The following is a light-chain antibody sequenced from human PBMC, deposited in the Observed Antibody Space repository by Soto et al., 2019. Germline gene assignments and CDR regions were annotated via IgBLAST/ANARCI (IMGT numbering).Light chain of an antibody. CDR1: QSVSSSY. Sequence: EIVLTQSPGTLSLSPGERATLSCRASQSVSSSYLAWYQQKPGQAPRPLIYGASSRATGIPDRFSGSGSGTDLTLTISRLEPEDFAVYYWQQYGSSPPYTFGQGTKLEIK. CDR2: GAS. J-gene: IGKJ2*01. V-gene: IGKV3-20*01. CDR3: QQYGSSPPYT.